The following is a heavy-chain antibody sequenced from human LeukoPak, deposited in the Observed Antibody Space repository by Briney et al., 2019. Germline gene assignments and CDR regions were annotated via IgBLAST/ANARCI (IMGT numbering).Heavy chain of an antibody. CDR1: GFTFTSSA. CDR2: IVVGSGNT. CDR3: AAVSRYDWFDP. D-gene: IGHD3-9*01. V-gene: IGHV1-58*01. J-gene: IGHJ5*02. Sequence: GTSVKVSCKASGFTFTSSAVQWVRQARGQRLEWIGWIVVGSGNTNYAQKFQERVTITRDMSTSTAYMEPSSLRSEDTAVYYCAAVSRYDWFDPWGQGTLVTVSS.